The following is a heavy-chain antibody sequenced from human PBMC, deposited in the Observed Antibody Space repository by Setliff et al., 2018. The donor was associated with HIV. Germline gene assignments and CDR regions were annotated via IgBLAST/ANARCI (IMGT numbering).Heavy chain of an antibody. V-gene: IGHV4-59*01. CDR1: GGSISGYY. CDR3: SRQQLDGFRYKYYYMDV. D-gene: IGHD6-13*01. Sequence: SETLSLTCTVSGGSISGYYWGWIRQPPGKGLEWIGFIHHSGSTNYNPSLESRVTISLDTANNHFSLNLRSVTAADTAVYYCSRQQLDGFRYKYYYMDVWGKGTTVTVSS. CDR2: IHHSGST. J-gene: IGHJ6*03.